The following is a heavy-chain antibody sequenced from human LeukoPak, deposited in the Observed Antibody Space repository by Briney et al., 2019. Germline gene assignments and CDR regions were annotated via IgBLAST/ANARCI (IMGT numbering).Heavy chain of an antibody. CDR2: IYSSGST. V-gene: IGHV4-59*08. CDR1: GASISSYY. D-gene: IGHD3-10*01. Sequence: SETLSLTCTVSGASISSYYWYWIRQSPGKGLEWIGYIYSSGSTNYNPSLKSRVTISADTSKNQFSLRLTSVTAADTAVYYCARAIASSGSRLFDYWGQGTLVTVSS. J-gene: IGHJ4*02. CDR3: ARAIASSGSRLFDY.